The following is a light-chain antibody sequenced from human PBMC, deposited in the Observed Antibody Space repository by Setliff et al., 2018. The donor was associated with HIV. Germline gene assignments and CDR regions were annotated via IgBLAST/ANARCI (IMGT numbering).Light chain of an antibody. CDR1: NSNVGSNP. CDR2: YDN. V-gene: IGLV1-44*01. J-gene: IGLJ2*01. CDR3: ATWDDRLNGVV. Sequence: QSVLSQPPSASGTPGQRVTISCSGDNSNVGSNPVNWYQHLPGTAPKLLIYYDNRRPSGVPDRFSVSKFGISASLAISGLQSDDEGDYYCATWDDRLNGVVFGGGTKGTVL.